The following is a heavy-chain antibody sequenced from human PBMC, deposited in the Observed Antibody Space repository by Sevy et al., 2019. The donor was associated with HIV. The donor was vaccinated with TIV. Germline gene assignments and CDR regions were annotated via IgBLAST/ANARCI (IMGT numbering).Heavy chain of an antibody. CDR3: AREGIVVVVDAFDI. CDR2: IKQDGSEK. V-gene: IGHV3-7*01. D-gene: IGHD2-15*01. Sequence: GGSLRLSCAASGFTFSSYWMSWVRQAPGKGLEWVANIKQDGSEKYYVDSVKGRFTISRDKAKNSLYLQMNSLRAEDTAVYYCAREGIVVVVDAFDIWGQGTMVTVSS. J-gene: IGHJ3*02. CDR1: GFTFSSYW.